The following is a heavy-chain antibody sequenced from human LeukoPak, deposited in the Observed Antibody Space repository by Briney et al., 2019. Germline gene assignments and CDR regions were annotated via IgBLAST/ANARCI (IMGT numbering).Heavy chain of an antibody. D-gene: IGHD3-22*01. CDR1: ASTFSTYA. J-gene: IGHJ4*02. CDR3: ARGNSYDSSGYYEGDFDY. V-gene: IGHV1-3*03. CDR2: INAGNGNT. Sequence: AGVNVSCKACASTFSTYAIHWLRQPPGRKRDGMGWINAGNGNTKYPQEFQGRVTITRETSARTAYMELSSLRSEDMAVYYCARGNSYDSSGYYEGDFDYWGQGTLVTVSS.